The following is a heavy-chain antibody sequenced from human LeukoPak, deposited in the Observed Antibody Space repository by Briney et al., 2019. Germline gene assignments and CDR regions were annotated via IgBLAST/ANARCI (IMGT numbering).Heavy chain of an antibody. D-gene: IGHD3-10*01. CDR2: ISTYNGNT. CDR3: ARKVITMVRGVTTKIFDY. Sequence: ASVKVSCKASGGTFSSYAISWVRQAPGQGLEWMGWISTYNGNTNYAENLQGRVTMTTDTSTSTAYMELRSLRSDDTAVYYCARKVITMVRGVTTKIFDYWGQGTLVTASS. V-gene: IGHV1-18*01. J-gene: IGHJ4*02. CDR1: GGTFSSYA.